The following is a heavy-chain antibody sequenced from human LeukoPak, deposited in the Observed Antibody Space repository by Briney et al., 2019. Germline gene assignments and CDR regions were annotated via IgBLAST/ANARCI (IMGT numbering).Heavy chain of an antibody. J-gene: IGHJ3*02. CDR2: ICYSGST. CDR1: GGSISSYY. CDR3: ARGHDENAFDI. V-gene: IGHV4-59*01. D-gene: IGHD3-3*01. Sequence: SETLSLTCTVSGGSISSYYWSWIRQPPGKGLEWIGYICYSGSTNYNPSLKSRVTISVDTSKNQFSLKLSSVTAADTAVYYCARGHDENAFDIWGQGTMVTVSS.